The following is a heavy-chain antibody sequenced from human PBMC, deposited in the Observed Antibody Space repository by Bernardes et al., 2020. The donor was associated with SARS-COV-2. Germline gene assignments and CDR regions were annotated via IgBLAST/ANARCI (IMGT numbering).Heavy chain of an antibody. CDR2: IYLGDSDT. Sequence: GASLKISCTGSGYSLTNYWIGWVRQLPGEGLEWMGIIYLGDSDTRYSSSFEGQVTISADKSISTAYLEWSSLKASDTAMYYCAKPARLLNDAFNVWGQGTKVTVSS. D-gene: IGHD2-21*01. V-gene: IGHV5-51*01. CDR1: GYSLTNYW. J-gene: IGHJ3*01. CDR3: AKPARLLNDAFNV.